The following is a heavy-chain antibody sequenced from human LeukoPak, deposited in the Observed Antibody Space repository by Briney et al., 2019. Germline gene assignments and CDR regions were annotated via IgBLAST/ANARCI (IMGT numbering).Heavy chain of an antibody. J-gene: IGHJ4*02. Sequence: PGGSLRLSCAASGFTFSTYAMHWVRQAPGKGLDWVAVISYDGSSSYYADSVKGRFTISRDNSKNTLYMQMNSLRPEDTAVYYCTRGVGARAFDHWGQGTPVTVSS. V-gene: IGHV3-30*04. D-gene: IGHD1-26*01. CDR3: TRGVGARAFDH. CDR1: GFTFSTYA. CDR2: ISYDGSSS.